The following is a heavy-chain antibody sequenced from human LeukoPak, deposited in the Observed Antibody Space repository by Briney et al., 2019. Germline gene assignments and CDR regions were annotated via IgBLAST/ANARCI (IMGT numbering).Heavy chain of an antibody. Sequence: GASVKVSCKASGYTFTSYGISWVRQAPGQGLEWMGWISAYNGNTNYAQKLQGRVTMTTDTSTSTAYMELRSLRSDDTAVYYCATSKALLWFGEFVSWGQGTLVTVSS. CDR3: ATSKALLWFGEFVS. CDR2: ISAYNGNT. CDR1: GYTFTSYG. D-gene: IGHD3-10*01. J-gene: IGHJ5*01. V-gene: IGHV1-18*01.